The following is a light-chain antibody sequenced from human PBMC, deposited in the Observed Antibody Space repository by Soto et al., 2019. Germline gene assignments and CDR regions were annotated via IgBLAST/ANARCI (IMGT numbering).Light chain of an antibody. V-gene: IGLV1-40*01. CDR1: SSNIGAGYD. CDR2: GNS. Sequence: QSVLTQPPSVSGAPGQRVTISCTGSSSNIGAGYDVHWYQQLPGTAPKLLIYGNSNRPSGVPDRFSGSKSGTSASLAITGLQAEDEAGYYCQSYDSSLSALYVFGTGTKVTVL. J-gene: IGLJ1*01. CDR3: QSYDSSLSALYV.